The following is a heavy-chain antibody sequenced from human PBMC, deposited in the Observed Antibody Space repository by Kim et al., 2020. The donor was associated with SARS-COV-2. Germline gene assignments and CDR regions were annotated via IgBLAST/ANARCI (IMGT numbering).Heavy chain of an antibody. Sequence: PSLRSRVTISVDTSKNQFSLKLSSVTAADTAVYYCARHPVRVTEMGWFDPWGQGTLVTVSS. J-gene: IGHJ5*02. V-gene: IGHV4-39*01. D-gene: IGHD3-10*02. CDR3: ARHPVRVTEMGWFDP.